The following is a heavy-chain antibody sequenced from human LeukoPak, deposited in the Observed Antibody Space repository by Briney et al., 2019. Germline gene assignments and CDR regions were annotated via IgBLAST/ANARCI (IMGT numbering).Heavy chain of an antibody. CDR3: ARSKYYYDSSGYYQVLYYFDY. Sequence: GASVKVSCKASGGTFSSYAISWVRQAPGQGLEWMGGIIPIFGTANYAQKFQGRVTITTDESTSTAYMELSSLRSEDTAVYYCARSKYYYDSSGYYQVLYYFDYWGQGTLVTVSS. J-gene: IGHJ4*02. CDR2: IIPIFGTA. CDR1: GGTFSSYA. V-gene: IGHV1-69*05. D-gene: IGHD3-22*01.